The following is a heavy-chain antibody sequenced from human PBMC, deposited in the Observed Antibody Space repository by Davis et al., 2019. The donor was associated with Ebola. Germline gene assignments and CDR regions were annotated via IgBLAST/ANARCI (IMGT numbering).Heavy chain of an antibody. J-gene: IGHJ5*02. CDR3: ARVDYDFWSGYYGGSWFDP. CDR1: GGSISSGGYY. D-gene: IGHD3-3*01. CDR2: IYYSGST. V-gene: IGHV4-61*08. Sequence: SETLSLTCTVSGGSISSGGYYWSWIRQPPGKGLEWIGYIYYSGSTNYNPSLKSRVTISVDTSKNQFSLKLSSATAADTAVYYCARVDYDFWSGYYGGSWFDPWGQGTLVTVSS.